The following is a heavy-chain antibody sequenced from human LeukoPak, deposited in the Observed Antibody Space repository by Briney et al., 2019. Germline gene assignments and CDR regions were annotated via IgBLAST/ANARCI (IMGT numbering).Heavy chain of an antibody. D-gene: IGHD6-19*01. Sequence: AGGSLRLSCAASGFTFIDYDMHWIPQVIGKGLEWVSAIGIRGDTHYSGSVKGRFTISRENAESSLYLQMNSLRAEDTAVYYCARGGIQVSGIDEFDYWGQGTLVTVSS. CDR1: GFTFIDYD. CDR2: IGIRGDT. V-gene: IGHV3-13*01. CDR3: ARGGIQVSGIDEFDY. J-gene: IGHJ4*02.